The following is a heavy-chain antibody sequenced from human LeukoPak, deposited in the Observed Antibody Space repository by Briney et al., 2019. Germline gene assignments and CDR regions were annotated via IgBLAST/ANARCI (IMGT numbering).Heavy chain of an antibody. Sequence: PSETLSLTCTVSGGSISSGDYYWSWIRQPPGKGLEWIGYIYYSGSTYYNPSLKSRVTISVDTSKNQFSLKLSSVTAADTAVYYCARAAYYYGSGSYYYPLDYWGQGTLVTVSS. CDR3: ARAAYYYGSGSYYYPLDY. CDR1: GGSISSGDYY. CDR2: IYYSGST. D-gene: IGHD3-10*01. J-gene: IGHJ4*02. V-gene: IGHV4-30-4*01.